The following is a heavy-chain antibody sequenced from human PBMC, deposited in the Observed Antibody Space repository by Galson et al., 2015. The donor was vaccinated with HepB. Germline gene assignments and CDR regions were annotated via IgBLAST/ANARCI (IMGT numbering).Heavy chain of an antibody. J-gene: IGHJ6*02. D-gene: IGHD4-17*01. CDR2: IWYDGSNK. V-gene: IGHV3-33*08. CDR1: GFTFSSYA. Sequence: SLRLSCAASGFTFSSYAMHWVRQAPGKGLEWVAVIWYDGSNKYYADSVKGRFTISRDNSKNTLYLQMNSLRAEDTAVYYCARDYGDYVGDYYYGMDVWGQGTTVTVSS. CDR3: ARDYGDYVGDYYYGMDV.